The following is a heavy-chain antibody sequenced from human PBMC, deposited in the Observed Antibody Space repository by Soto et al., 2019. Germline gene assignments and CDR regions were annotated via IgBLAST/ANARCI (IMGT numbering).Heavy chain of an antibody. J-gene: IGHJ5*02. V-gene: IGHV5-51*01. CDR2: IFTRDSET. CDR1: GHLFNNHW. CDR3: ARGYFDSGHGYDL. D-gene: IGHD3-10*01. Sequence: GESLKISCKGPGHLFNNHWIGWVRQTPGKGLEWMGLIFTRDSETKTSPSFQGHVSFSVDNSINTVYLQWTSLKTTDPGIYFCARGYFDSGHGYDLWGQGTLVTVSS.